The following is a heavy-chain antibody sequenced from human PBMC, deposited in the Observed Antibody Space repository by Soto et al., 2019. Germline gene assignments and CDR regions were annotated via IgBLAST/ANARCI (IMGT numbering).Heavy chain of an antibody. V-gene: IGHV4-59*01. CDR1: GGSISSYY. CDR3: ARAPASLYGSSWYYFDY. J-gene: IGHJ4*02. Sequence: SETLSLTCTVSGGSISSYYWSWIRQPPGKGLEWIGYIYYSGSTNYNPSLKSRVTISVDTSKNQFSLKLSSVTAADTAVYYCARAPASLYGSSWYYFDYWGQGTSVTVSS. CDR2: IYYSGST. D-gene: IGHD6-13*01.